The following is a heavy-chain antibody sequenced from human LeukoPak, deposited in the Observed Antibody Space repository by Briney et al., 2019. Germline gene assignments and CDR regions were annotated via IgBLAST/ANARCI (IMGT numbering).Heavy chain of an antibody. CDR3: ARAGDYGSGSFRWRHFDY. D-gene: IGHD3-10*01. CDR1: GFTFSSYG. V-gene: IGHV3-30*03. J-gene: IGHJ4*02. Sequence: GGSLRLSCAASGFTFSSYGMHWVRQAPGKGLEWVTLISYDGNSKYYADSVKGRFTISRDNSKNTLYLQMNSLRTEDTAVYYCARAGDYGSGSFRWRHFDYWGQGTLVTVSS. CDR2: ISYDGNSK.